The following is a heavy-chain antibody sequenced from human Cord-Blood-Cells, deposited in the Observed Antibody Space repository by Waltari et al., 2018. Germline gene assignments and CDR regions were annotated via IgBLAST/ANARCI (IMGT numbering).Heavy chain of an antibody. CDR3: AREGLGGDDY. V-gene: IGHV4-38-2*02. CDR2: IYHSGST. J-gene: IGHJ4*02. D-gene: IGHD1-26*01. Sequence: QVQLQESGPGLVKPSETLSLTCAVSGYSINSGYYWGWIRQPPGKGLEWIGSIYHSGSTYYNPSLKSRVTISVDTSKNQFSLKLSSVTAADTAVYYCAREGLGGDDYWGQGTLVTVSS. CDR1: GYSINSGYY.